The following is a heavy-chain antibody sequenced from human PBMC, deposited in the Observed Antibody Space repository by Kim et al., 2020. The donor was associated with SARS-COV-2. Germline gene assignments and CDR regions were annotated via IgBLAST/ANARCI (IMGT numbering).Heavy chain of an antibody. CDR1: GFTFSSYA. CDR2: ISYDGSNK. Sequence: GGSLRLSCAASGFTFSSYAMHWVRQAPGKGLEWVAVISYDGSNKYYADSVKGRFTISRDNSKNTLYLQMNSLRAEDTAVYYCARDPIYYYGSGSYAPQAGWFDPWGQGTLVTVSS. CDR3: ARDPIYYYGSGSYAPQAGWFDP. V-gene: IGHV3-30*04. J-gene: IGHJ5*02. D-gene: IGHD3-10*01.